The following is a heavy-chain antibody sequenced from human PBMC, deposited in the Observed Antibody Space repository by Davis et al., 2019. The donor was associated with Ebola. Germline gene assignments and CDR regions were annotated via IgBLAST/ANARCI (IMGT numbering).Heavy chain of an antibody. D-gene: IGHD6-6*01. V-gene: IGHV1-2*04. J-gene: IGHJ6*02. CDR2: INPNSGGT. CDR1: GYTFTSYY. CDR3: ARDKRIAASQPNYYYGMDV. Sequence: ASVKVSCKASGYTFTSYYMHWVRQAPGQGLEWMGWINPNSGGTNYAQKFQGWVTMTTDTSTSTAYMELRSLRSDDTAVYYCARDKRIAASQPNYYYGMDVWGQGTTVTVSS.